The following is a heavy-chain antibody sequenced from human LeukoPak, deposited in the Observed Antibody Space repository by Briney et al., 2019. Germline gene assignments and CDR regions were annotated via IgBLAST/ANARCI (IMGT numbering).Heavy chain of an antibody. J-gene: IGHJ4*02. CDR1: GFTFSSYA. Sequence: GGSLRLSCAASGFTFSSYAMSWVRQAPGKGLEWVSSISSSSSYIYYADSVKGRFTISRDNAKNSLYLQMNSLRAEDTAVYYCARELAAMAQNADYWGQGTLVTVSS. D-gene: IGHD2-2*01. V-gene: IGHV3-21*01. CDR2: ISSSSSYI. CDR3: ARELAAMAQNADY.